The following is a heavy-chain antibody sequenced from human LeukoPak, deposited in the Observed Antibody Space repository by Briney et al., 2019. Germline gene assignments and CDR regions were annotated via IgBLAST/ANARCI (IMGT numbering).Heavy chain of an antibody. CDR2: INHSGST. J-gene: IGHJ4*02. CDR1: GGSFSGYY. CDR3: ARGNYDIMTGIDY. D-gene: IGHD3-9*01. Sequence: SETLSLTCAVYGGSFSGYYWSWIRQPPGKGLERIGEINHSGSTNYNPSLKSRVTISVDTSKNQFSLKLSSVTAADTAVYYCARGNYDIMTGIDYWGQGTLVTVSS. V-gene: IGHV4-34*01.